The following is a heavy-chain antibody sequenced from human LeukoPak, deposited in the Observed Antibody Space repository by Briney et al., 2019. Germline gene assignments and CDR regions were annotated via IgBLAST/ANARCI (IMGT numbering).Heavy chain of an antibody. V-gene: IGHV1-46*01. CDR1: GYTFTSYY. CDR3: ARFLAVAGLDY. J-gene: IGHJ4*02. D-gene: IGHD6-19*01. CDR2: INPSGGST. Sequence: ASVKVSCKASGYTFTSYYMHWVRQAPGQGLEWVGIINPSGGSTSYAQKFQGRVTMTRDTSTSTVYMELSSLRSEDTAVYYCARFLAVAGLDYWGQGTLVTVSS.